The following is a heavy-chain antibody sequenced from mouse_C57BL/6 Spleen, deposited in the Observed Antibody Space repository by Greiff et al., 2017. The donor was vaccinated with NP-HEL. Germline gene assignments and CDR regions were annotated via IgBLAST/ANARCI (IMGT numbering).Heavy chain of an antibody. Sequence: QVQLQQPGAELVKPGASVKLSCKASGYTFTSYWMQWVKQRPGQGLEWIGEIDPSDSYTNYNQKFKGKATLTVDTSSSTAYMQLSSLTSEDSAVYYCARRDLFITTVGRYFDVWGTGTTVTVSS. CDR1: GYTFTSYW. V-gene: IGHV1-50*01. CDR3: ARRDLFITTVGRYFDV. J-gene: IGHJ1*03. D-gene: IGHD1-1*01. CDR2: IDPSDSYT.